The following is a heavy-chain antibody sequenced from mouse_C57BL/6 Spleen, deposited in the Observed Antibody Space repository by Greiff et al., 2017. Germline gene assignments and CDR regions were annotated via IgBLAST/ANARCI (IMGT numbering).Heavy chain of an antibody. CDR2: IYPGGGDT. J-gene: IGHJ4*01. CDR1: GYAFSSSW. V-gene: IGHV1-82*01. D-gene: IGHD2-5*01. Sequence: QVQLQQSGPELVKPGASVKLSCKASGYAFSSSWMNWVKQRPGKGLEWIGRIYPGGGDTNYNGKFKGKATLTADKSSSTTYMQLSSLPSEDSAVXFCASSHSNYPMDYWGQGTSVTVSS. CDR3: ASSHSNYPMDY.